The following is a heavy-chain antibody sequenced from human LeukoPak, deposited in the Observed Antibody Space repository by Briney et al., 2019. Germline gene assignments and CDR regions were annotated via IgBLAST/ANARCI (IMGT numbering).Heavy chain of an antibody. CDR1: GGSISSYY. J-gene: IGHJ4*02. V-gene: IGHV4-59*12. Sequence: SETLPLTCTVSGGSISSYYWSWIRQPPGKGLEWIGYIYYSGSTNYNPSLKSRVTISVDTSKVQFSLTLSSVTAADTAVYYCAKVASIAAAGEFGSWGQGTLVTVSS. CDR3: AKVASIAAAGEFGS. CDR2: IYYSGST. D-gene: IGHD6-13*01.